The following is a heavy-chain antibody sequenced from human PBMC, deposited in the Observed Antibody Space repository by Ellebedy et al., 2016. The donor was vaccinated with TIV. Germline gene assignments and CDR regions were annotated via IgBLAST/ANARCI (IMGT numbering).Heavy chain of an antibody. J-gene: IGHJ4*02. CDR3: ARYYGSGTWFDY. V-gene: IGHV4-39*07. CDR1: GGSISSSSYY. Sequence: SETLSLTCTVSGGSISSSSYYWGWIRQPPGKGLEWIGYIYYSGSTYYNPSLKSRVTISVDTSKNQFSLKLTSVTAADTAVYYCARYYGSGTWFDYWGQGTLVTVSS. CDR2: IYYSGST. D-gene: IGHD3-10*01.